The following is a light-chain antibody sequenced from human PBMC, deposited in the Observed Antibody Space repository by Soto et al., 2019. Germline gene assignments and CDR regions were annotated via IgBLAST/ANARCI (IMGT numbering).Light chain of an antibody. Sequence: EIVLKQSPGTLSLSPGERATLSCRASHSVSSSYLAWYQQKPGQAPRLLIYGASSTATGIPDRYSGSGSGTDFTLTSSRLEPEDFAVYYCQQYGRSPAFGGGTKVEIK. CDR2: GAS. CDR1: HSVSSSY. J-gene: IGKJ4*01. CDR3: QQYGRSPA. V-gene: IGKV3-20*01.